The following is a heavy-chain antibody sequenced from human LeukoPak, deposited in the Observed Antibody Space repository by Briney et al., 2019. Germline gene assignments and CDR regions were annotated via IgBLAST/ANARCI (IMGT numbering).Heavy chain of an antibody. J-gene: IGHJ4*02. CDR2: IKQDGSEK. D-gene: IGHD2-15*01. V-gene: IGHV3-7*03. CDR3: ARAPYCIGGSCRFDY. CDR1: GFTSSSYW. Sequence: GGSLRLSCAVSGFTSSSYWMSWVRQAPGKGLEWVANIKQDGSEKYYVDSVKGRFTISRDNAKNSLYLQMNSLRAEDTAVYYRARAPYCIGGSCRFDYWGQGTLVTVSS.